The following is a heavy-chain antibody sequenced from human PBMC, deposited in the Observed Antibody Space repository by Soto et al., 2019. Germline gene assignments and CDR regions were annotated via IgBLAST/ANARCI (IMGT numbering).Heavy chain of an antibody. V-gene: IGHV3-9*01. J-gene: IGHJ4*02. CDR3: VKLSGGGTGRFDY. Sequence: EVQLVESGGGLVQPGRSLRLSCAASGFTFDDYAMHWVRQAPGKGLEWVSGINWNSGTINYADSVKGRFTISRDNAKNSLYLQMNSLRPEDTAFYYCVKLSGGGTGRFDYWGQGTLVIVSS. CDR1: GFTFDDYA. CDR2: INWNSGTI. D-gene: IGHD1-1*01.